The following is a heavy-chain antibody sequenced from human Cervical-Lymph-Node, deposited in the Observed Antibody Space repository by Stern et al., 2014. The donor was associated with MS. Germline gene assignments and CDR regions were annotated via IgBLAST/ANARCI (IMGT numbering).Heavy chain of an antibody. J-gene: IGHJ6*02. CDR3: ARHGEHVYYYYYDMDV. Sequence: QVQLVESGAEVKKPGSSVKLSCKASAGTFINYAFSWVRQAPGQGLEWMGGVIPIFGTANTAQKFQGRVTITADESTSTAYMELSSLSSEDTAVYYCARHGEHVYYYYYDMDVWGQGTTVTVSS. D-gene: IGHD5-24*01. CDR1: AGTFINYA. CDR2: VIPIFGTA. V-gene: IGHV1-69*01.